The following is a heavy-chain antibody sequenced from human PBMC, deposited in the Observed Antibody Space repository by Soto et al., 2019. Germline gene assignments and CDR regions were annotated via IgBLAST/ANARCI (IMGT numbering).Heavy chain of an antibody. CDR1: GGSISMYY. D-gene: IGHD3-10*01. V-gene: IGHV4-59*01. J-gene: IGHJ6*03. Sequence: QVQLQESGPGLVKPSETLSLTCTVSGGSISMYYWSWIRPPPGKGLEWIGGIYYSGSTNYNPSLKRLVTLAVDTSKNQFSLMLSSVTAADTDVYYCAIANRHFYGSGCPPDYDYYMGVRVKGTTVTVSS. CDR3: AIANRHFYGSGCPPDYDYYMGV. CDR2: IYYSGST.